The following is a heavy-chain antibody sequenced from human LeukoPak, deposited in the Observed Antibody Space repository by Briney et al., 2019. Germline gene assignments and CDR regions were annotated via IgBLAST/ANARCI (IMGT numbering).Heavy chain of an antibody. CDR3: AREGDSYRYFDY. CDR1: GFTLSAYS. CDR2: ISYSSSTI. Sequence: GGSLRLSCAASGFTLSAYSMNWVRQAPGKGLEWVSYISYSSSTIDYAASVKGRFTISRDNAKNSLFLQMNSLRAEDTAAYYCAREGDSYRYFDYWGQGALVTVSS. V-gene: IGHV3-48*04. J-gene: IGHJ4*02. D-gene: IGHD3-16*02.